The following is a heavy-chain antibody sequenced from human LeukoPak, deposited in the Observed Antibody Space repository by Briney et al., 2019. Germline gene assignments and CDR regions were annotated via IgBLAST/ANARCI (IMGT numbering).Heavy chain of an antibody. Sequence: PGGSLRLSCAASGFTFSSYWMSWDRQAPGKGLEWVANIKQDGSEKYYVDSVKGRFTISRDNAKNSLYLQMNSLRAEDTAVYYCASGGAFFRAHRAFDIWGQGTMVTVSS. CDR3: ASGGAFFRAHRAFDI. CDR1: GFTFSSYW. V-gene: IGHV3-7*01. CDR2: IKQDGSEK. J-gene: IGHJ3*02. D-gene: IGHD3-3*02.